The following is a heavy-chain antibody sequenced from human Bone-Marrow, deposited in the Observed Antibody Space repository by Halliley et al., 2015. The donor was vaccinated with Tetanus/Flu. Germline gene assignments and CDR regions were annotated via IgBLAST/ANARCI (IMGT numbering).Heavy chain of an antibody. CDR3: AREKTAAVVIDYYYYGMDV. V-gene: IGHV3-7*01. CDR1: GFTFRSYR. J-gene: IGHJ6*02. CDR2: IKQDGSEK. Sequence: SLRLSCAASGFTFRSYRMSWVRQAPGKGLEWVANIKQDGSEKYYVDSVKGRSTISRDNAKNSLYLQMNSLRAEDTAVYYCAREKTAAVVIDYYYYGMDVWGQGTTVTVSS. D-gene: IGHD3-22*01.